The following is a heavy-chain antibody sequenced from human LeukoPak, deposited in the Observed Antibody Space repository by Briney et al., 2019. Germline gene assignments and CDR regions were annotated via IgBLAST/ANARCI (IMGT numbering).Heavy chain of an antibody. CDR1: GYTFTSYG. D-gene: IGHD2-15*01. CDR3: ARDNSMYERGWWFDP. Sequence: ASVKVSCKASGYTFTSYGISWVRQAPGQGLEWMGVNPRGTSTIYAEKFKGRIILTRDMSTTTDYMQLSSLKYDDTAIYYCARDNSMYERGWWFDPWGQGTLVTVSS. V-gene: IGHV1-46*01. CDR2: NPRGTST. J-gene: IGHJ5*02.